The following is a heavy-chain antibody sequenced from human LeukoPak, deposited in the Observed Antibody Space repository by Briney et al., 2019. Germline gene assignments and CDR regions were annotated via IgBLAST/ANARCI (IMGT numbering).Heavy chain of an antibody. CDR1: GGSFSGYY. V-gene: IGHV4-34*01. CDR3: ARDLSDYYGSGSYRPIDAFDI. D-gene: IGHD3-10*01. J-gene: IGHJ3*02. Sequence: SETLSLTYAVYGGSFSGYYWSWIRQPPGKGLEWIGEINHSGSPNYNPSLKSRVTISIDTSKNQFSLKLSPVTAADTAVYYCARDLSDYYGSGSYRPIDAFDIWGQGTMVTVSS. CDR2: INHSGSP.